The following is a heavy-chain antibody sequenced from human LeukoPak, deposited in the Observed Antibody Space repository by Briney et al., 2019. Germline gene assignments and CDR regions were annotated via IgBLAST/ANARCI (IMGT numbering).Heavy chain of an antibody. V-gene: IGHV3-11*03. CDR1: GFTFSDHY. CDR3: ATYYYASGSSD. J-gene: IGHJ4*02. D-gene: IGHD3-10*01. Sequence: PGGSLRLSCAASGFTFSDHYMDWVRQAPGKGLEWVSYITNSGTSTAYADSVKGRFTISRDNAKNSLYLQMNSLRAEDTAVYYCATYYYASGSSDWGQGTLVTVSS. CDR2: ITNSGTST.